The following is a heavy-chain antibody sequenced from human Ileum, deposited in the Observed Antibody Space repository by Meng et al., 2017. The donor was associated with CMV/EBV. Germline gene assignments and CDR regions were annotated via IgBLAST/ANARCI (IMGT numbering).Heavy chain of an antibody. CDR1: GFTFSSYW. D-gene: IGHD2-2*01. CDR3: ARGPRYCSSNSCYFDY. Sequence: SGFTFSSYWMSWVRQTPGKGLVWVANIKPDGNEKYYVDSVKGRFSISRDNAKNSLSLQMNSLRAEDTAVYYCARGPRYCSSNSCYFDYWGQGTLVTVSS. J-gene: IGHJ4*02. CDR2: IKPDGNEK. V-gene: IGHV3-7*01.